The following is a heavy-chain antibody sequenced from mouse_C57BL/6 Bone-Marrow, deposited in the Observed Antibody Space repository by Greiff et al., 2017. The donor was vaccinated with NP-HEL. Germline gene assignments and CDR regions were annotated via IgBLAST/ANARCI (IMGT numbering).Heavy chain of an antibody. V-gene: IGHV1-59*01. CDR2: IDPSDSYT. CDR3: ARILGGDY. D-gene: IGHD4-1*01. Sequence: VQLQQPGAELVRPGTSVKLSCKASGYTFTSYWMHWVKQRPGQGLEWIGVIDPSDSYTNYNQKFKGKATLTVDTSSSTAYMQLSSLTSEDSAVYYCARILGGDYWGQGTTLTVSS. J-gene: IGHJ2*01. CDR1: GYTFTSYW.